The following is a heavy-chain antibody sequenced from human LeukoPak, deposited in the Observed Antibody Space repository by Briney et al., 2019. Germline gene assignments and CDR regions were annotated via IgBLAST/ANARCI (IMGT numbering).Heavy chain of an antibody. Sequence: GGSLRLSCAASGFTFSSYGMHWVRQAPGKGLEWVAFIRYDGSNKYYADSVKGRFTISRDNSKNTLYLQMNSLRAEDTAVYYCAKVAVLRYFDWYEADYFDYWGQGTLVTVSS. V-gene: IGHV3-30*02. CDR1: GFTFSSYG. CDR3: AKVAVLRYFDWYEADYFDY. CDR2: IRYDGSNK. D-gene: IGHD3-9*01. J-gene: IGHJ4*02.